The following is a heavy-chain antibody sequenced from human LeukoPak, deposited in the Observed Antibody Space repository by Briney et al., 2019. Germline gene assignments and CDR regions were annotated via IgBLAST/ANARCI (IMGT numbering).Heavy chain of an antibody. V-gene: IGHV5-51*01. D-gene: IGHD3-10*01. CDR1: GYSFATYW. CDR3: VRRNYYGSGSHYSHFDY. Sequence: GNSLKISCQGFGYSFATYWMGWVRQVPGKGLEWMGNIYPRDSDTRYSPAFRGQVSISVDKSISTASLQWSSLKASDSATYYCVRRNYYGSGSHYSHFDYWGQGTLVTVSS. CDR2: IYPRDSDT. J-gene: IGHJ4*02.